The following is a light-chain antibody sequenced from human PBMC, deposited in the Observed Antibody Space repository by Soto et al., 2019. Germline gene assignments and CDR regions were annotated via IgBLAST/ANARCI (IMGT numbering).Light chain of an antibody. V-gene: IGLV2-8*01. CDR1: SSDVGGYNY. CDR3: SSYAGIFYV. J-gene: IGLJ1*01. Sequence: QSVLTQPPSASGSPGQSVTISCTGTSSDVGGYNYVSWYQQHPGKAPKLMIYEVSKRPSGVPDRFSGSKSGNTASLTVSGLQADDEADYYCSSYAGIFYVFGTGTKVTVL. CDR2: EVS.